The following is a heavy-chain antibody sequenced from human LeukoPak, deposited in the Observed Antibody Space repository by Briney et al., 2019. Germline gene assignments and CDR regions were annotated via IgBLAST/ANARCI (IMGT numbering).Heavy chain of an antibody. V-gene: IGHV3-21*01. D-gene: IGHD3-22*01. CDR1: GFTFSSYT. Sequence: GSLRLSCAASGFTFSSYTMNWVRQAPGKGLQWVSSISSSSTYIFYADSVKVRFTIYRDNAKNSLYLQMNSLRAEDTAVYYCARDYYKNFDYWGQGTLVTVSS. J-gene: IGHJ4*02. CDR2: ISSSSTYI. CDR3: ARDYYKNFDY.